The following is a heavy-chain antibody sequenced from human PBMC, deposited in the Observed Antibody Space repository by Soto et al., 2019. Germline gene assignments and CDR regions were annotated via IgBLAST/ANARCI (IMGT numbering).Heavy chain of an antibody. J-gene: IGHJ4*02. CDR1: GSSISSYY. V-gene: IGHV4-59*01. CDR2: IYYSGST. D-gene: IGHD3-22*01. CDR3: ARVPYYDSRGFHFDF. Sequence: SETLSLTCTVSGSSISSYYWSWIRQPPGKGLEWIGYIYYSGSTNYNPSLKSRVTISVDTSKNQFSLKLSSVTAADTAVYYCARVPYYDSRGFHFDFWGQGPLVTV.